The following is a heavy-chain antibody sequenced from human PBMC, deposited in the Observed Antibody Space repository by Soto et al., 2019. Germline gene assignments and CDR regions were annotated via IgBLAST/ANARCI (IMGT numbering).Heavy chain of an antibody. CDR3: AKSDDFWSGYYRARNYYYYGMDV. CDR2: ISYDGSNK. V-gene: IGHV3-30-3*02. D-gene: IGHD3-3*01. Sequence: XGSLRLSCAASGFTFSSYAMHWVRQAPGKGLEWVAVISYDGSNKYYADSVKGRFTISRDNSKNTLYLQMNSLRAEDTAVYYCAKSDDFWSGYYRARNYYYYGMDVWGQGTTVTVSS. J-gene: IGHJ6*02. CDR1: GFTFSSYA.